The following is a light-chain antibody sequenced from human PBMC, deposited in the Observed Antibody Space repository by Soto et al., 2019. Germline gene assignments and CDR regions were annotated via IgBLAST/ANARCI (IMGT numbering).Light chain of an antibody. CDR2: WAS. J-gene: IGKJ2*01. V-gene: IGKV4-1*01. CDR3: QHYYYNPPYT. CDR1: QSIFYSRNNKNY. Sequence: DIVMTQSPDSLAVSLGERATINCKSSQSIFYSRNNKNYLAWYQKKPGQPPKLLLYWASTRESGVPDRFSGSGSRTDFTLTISNLQAEDVAVYYCQHYYYNPPYTFGQGTKLEIK.